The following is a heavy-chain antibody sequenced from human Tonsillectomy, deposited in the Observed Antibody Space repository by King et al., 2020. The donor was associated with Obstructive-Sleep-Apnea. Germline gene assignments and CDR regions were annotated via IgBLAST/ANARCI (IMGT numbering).Heavy chain of an antibody. J-gene: IGHJ3*01. CDR2: VTIESGHT. CDR1: GYIFTNNG. V-gene: IGHV1-18*01. Sequence: QLVQSGAEVKKPGASVKVSCRASGYIFTNNGTTWVRRAPGQALEWRGWVTIESGHTEYSQMLPGTVTLTTDTSSNTAYMELRSVRSDDTAVYFCARGYYSPPYAFDLWGQGTMVTVSS. D-gene: IGHD3-22*01. CDR3: ARGYYSPPYAFDL.